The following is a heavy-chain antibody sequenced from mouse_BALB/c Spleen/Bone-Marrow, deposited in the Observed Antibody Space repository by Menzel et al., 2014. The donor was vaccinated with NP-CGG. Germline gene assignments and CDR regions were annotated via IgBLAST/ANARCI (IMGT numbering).Heavy chain of an antibody. CDR3: ATYVGFAF. D-gene: IGHD1-1*01. CDR2: IDPETGGT. V-gene: IGHV1-15*01. CDR1: GYTFTDYE. Sequence: VQLQQSGAELVRPGASVTLSCKASGYTFTDYEMHWVKQTPVHGLEWIGAIDPETGGTAYNQKFKGKATLTADKSSSTAYMELRSLTSEDSAVYYCATYVGFAFWGQGTLVIVSA. J-gene: IGHJ3*01.